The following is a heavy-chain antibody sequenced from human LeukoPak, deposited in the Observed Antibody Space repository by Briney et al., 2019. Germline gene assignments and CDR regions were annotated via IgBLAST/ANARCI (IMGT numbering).Heavy chain of an antibody. CDR3: ARDAYYYDSSGYLGVDY. V-gene: IGHV4-34*01. Sequence: TASETLSLTCAVYGGSFSGYYWSWIRQPPGKGLEWIGEINHSGSTNYNPSLKSRVTMSVDTSKNQFSLKLSSVTAADTAVYYCARDAYYYDSSGYLGVDYWGQGTLVTVSS. J-gene: IGHJ4*02. D-gene: IGHD3-22*01. CDR2: INHSGST. CDR1: GGSFSGYY.